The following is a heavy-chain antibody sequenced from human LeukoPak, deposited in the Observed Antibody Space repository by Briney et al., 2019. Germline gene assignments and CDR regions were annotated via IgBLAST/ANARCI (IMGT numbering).Heavy chain of an antibody. V-gene: IGHV3-74*01. CDR3: ARGLYYPGAFDI. D-gene: IGHD2-8*01. CDR1: GFTFSSYW. Sequence: QSGGSLRLSCAASGFTFSSYWMHWVRQAPGKGLVWVSRINSDGSSTSYADSVKGRFTISRDDSKNSLYLQMNSLKTEDTAVYYCARGLYYPGAFDIWGQGTMVTVSS. J-gene: IGHJ3*02. CDR2: INSDGSST.